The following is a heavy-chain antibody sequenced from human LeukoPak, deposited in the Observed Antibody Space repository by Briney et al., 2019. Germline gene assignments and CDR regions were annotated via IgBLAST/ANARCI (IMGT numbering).Heavy chain of an antibody. Sequence: SETLSLTCTVSDVSISSSIYYWGWIRQPPGKGLEWIGSIYYSGSTYYNPSLKSRVTISVDTSKNQFSLKLSSVTAADTAIYYCARLRTGTSIGAFDIWGQGTMVTVSS. V-gene: IGHV4-39*01. J-gene: IGHJ3*02. D-gene: IGHD1-1*01. CDR3: ARLRTGTSIGAFDI. CDR1: DVSISSSIYY. CDR2: IYYSGST.